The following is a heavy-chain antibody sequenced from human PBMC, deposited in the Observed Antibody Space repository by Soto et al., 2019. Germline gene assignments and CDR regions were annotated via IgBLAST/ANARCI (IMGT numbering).Heavy chain of an antibody. CDR2: INPSGGST. J-gene: IGHJ6*02. CDR1: GYTFTSYY. CDR3: ARDPRDIVATIRDYYYGMDV. D-gene: IGHD5-12*01. Sequence: GASVKVSCKASGYTFTSYYMHWVRQAPGQGLEWMGIINPSGGSTSYAQKFQGRVTMTRDTSTSIVYMELSSLRSEDTAVYYCARDPRDIVATIRDYYYGMDVWGQGTTVTVSS. V-gene: IGHV1-46*01.